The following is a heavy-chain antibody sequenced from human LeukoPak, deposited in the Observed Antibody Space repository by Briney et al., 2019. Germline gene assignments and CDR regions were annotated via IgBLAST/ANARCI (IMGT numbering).Heavy chain of an antibody. CDR1: GFTFSSYA. D-gene: IGHD2-21*02. V-gene: IGHV3-23*01. J-gene: IGHJ4*02. CDR3: AKDSKGVTPRARDDY. CDR2: IGGSGGST. Sequence: PGGSLRLSCAASGFTFSSYAMSWVRQAPGKGLEWVSAIGGSGGSTYYADSVKGRFTISRDNSKNTLYLQMNSLRAEDTAVYYCAKDSKGVTPRARDDYWGQGTLVTVSS.